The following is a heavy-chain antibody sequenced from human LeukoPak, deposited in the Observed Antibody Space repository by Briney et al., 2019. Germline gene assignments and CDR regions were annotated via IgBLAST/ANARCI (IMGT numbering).Heavy chain of an antibody. Sequence: GGSLRLSCAASGFTFSSYWMSWVRQAPGKGLEWVANIKQDGSEKYYVDSVKGRFTISRDNAKNSLYLQMNSLRAEDTAVYYCARDARSYYDILTGYPDYWGQGTLVTVSS. CDR3: ARDARSYYDILTGYPDY. CDR2: IKQDGSEK. CDR1: GFTFSSYW. J-gene: IGHJ4*02. D-gene: IGHD3-9*01. V-gene: IGHV3-7*01.